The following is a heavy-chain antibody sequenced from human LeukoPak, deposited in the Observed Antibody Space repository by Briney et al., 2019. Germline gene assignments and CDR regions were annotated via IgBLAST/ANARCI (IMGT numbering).Heavy chain of an antibody. Sequence: PGGSLRLSCAASGFTVSNNYMSWVRQAPGKGLEWVSVIYSGGSTYYADSVKGRFTISRDTSKNTLSLQMNSLRAEDTAVYYCAKDYYYDSSGSRIIDYWGQGTLVTVSS. V-gene: IGHV3-53*01. CDR2: IYSGGST. D-gene: IGHD3-22*01. CDR3: AKDYYYDSSGSRIIDY. J-gene: IGHJ4*02. CDR1: GFTVSNNY.